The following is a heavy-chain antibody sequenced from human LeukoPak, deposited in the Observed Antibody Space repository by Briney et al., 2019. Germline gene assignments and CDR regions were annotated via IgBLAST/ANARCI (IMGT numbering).Heavy chain of an antibody. CDR3: AKLTLRFLEWLFDY. Sequence: KSSETLSLTCAVYGGSFSGYYWSWIRQPPGKGLEWIGEINHSGSTNYNPSLKSRVTISVDTSKNQFSLKLSSVTAADTAVYYCAKLTLRFLEWLFDYWSQGTLVTVSS. CDR2: INHSGST. V-gene: IGHV4-34*01. J-gene: IGHJ4*02. CDR1: GGSFSGYY. D-gene: IGHD3-3*01.